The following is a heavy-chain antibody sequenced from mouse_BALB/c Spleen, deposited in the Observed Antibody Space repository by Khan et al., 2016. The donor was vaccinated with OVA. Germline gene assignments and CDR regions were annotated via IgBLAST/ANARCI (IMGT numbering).Heavy chain of an antibody. J-gene: IGHJ4*01. CDR2: IRTKTYNYET. CDR1: GFTFNTSA. Sequence: VQLVESGGGLVQPKGSLKLSCAASGFTFNTSAMTWVRQAPEKGLEWIARIRTKTYNYETYYADSVKDRFTISRDDSQSMLYLQMNNLTTEDTAMYFCVREGWDYWGQGTSVTVSS. V-gene: IGHV10S3*01. CDR3: VREGWDY.